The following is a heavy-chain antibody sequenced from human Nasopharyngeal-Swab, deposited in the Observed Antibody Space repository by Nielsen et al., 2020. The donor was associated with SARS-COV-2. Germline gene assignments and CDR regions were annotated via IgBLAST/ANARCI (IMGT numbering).Heavy chain of an antibody. Sequence: WIRQPPGKGLEWVSSISSSRSYIYYADSVKGRFTISRDNSKNTLYLQMNSLRAEDTAVYYCARVASLAGSSGYYYYGMDVWGQGTTVTVSS. CDR2: ISSSRSYI. V-gene: IGHV3-21*01. CDR3: ARVASLAGSSGYYYYGMDV. D-gene: IGHD3-22*01. J-gene: IGHJ6*02.